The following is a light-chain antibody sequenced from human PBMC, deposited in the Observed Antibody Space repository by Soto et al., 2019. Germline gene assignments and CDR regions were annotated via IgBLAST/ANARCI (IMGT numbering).Light chain of an antibody. CDR1: SSDVGGYNA. CDR3: SSYTRAAVYV. Sequence: QSALPQPASVSGSPGQSITISCTGTSSDVGGYNAVSWYQQHPGRAPKLMIYDVSNRPSGISNRFSGSKSGSTASLTISGLQAEDEADYFCSSYTRAAVYVFGTGTKVTVL. V-gene: IGLV2-14*03. J-gene: IGLJ1*01. CDR2: DVS.